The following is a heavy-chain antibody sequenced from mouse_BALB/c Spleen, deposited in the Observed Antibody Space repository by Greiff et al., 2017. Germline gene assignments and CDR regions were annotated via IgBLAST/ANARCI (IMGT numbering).Heavy chain of an antibody. CDR3: ARSPIHYYYYFDY. V-gene: IGHV3-6*02. D-gene: IGHD1-2*01. Sequence: ESGPGLVKPSQSLSLTCSVTGYSITSGYYWNWIRQFPGNKLEWMGYISYDGSNNYNPSLKNRISITRDTSKNQFFLKLNSVTTEDTATYYCARSPIHYYYYFDYWGQGTTLTVSS. CDR1: GYSITSGYY. CDR2: ISYDGSN. J-gene: IGHJ2*01.